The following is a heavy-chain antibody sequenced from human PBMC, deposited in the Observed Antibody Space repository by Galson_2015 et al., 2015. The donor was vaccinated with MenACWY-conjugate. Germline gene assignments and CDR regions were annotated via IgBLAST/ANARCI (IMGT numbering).Heavy chain of an antibody. J-gene: IGHJ5*02. CDR3: ARDYPYDVWSALSHNYFDP. CDR2: INSDGSKT. D-gene: IGHD3-3*01. V-gene: IGHV3-74*01. Sequence: SLRLSCAASGFTFSNYWMHWVRQTPGKGLVWVSRINSDGSKTTYAGSVKGRFTISRDNAKNTMYLQMNSLRPDDTGVYFCARDYPYDVWSALSHNYFDPWGQGTLVTVSS. CDR1: GFTFSNYW.